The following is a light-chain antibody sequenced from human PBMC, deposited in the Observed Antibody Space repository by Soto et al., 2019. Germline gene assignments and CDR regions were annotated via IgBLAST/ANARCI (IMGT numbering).Light chain of an antibody. CDR3: QAWDTGFHWV. CDR1: SGHSSNT. V-gene: IGLV4-69*01. J-gene: IGLJ3*02. CDR2: LTSDGSH. Sequence: QPVLTQSPSASASLGASVKLTCTLSSGHSSNTIAWHQQQPEKGPRYLMKLTSDGSHTRGDGIPDRFSGSSSGAERYLTISSLQSEDEAEYYCQAWDTGFHWVFGGGTKVTVL.